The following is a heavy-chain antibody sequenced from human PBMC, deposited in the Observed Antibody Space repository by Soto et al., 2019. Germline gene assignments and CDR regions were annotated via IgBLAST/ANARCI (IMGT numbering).Heavy chain of an antibody. J-gene: IGHJ4*02. CDR3: ARHMVVVPADY. Sequence: GGSLRLSCAASGFTFSSYWMSWVRQAPGKGLEWVANIKQDGSEKYYVDSVKGRFTISRDNAKKSLYLQMNSLRAEDTAVYYCARHMVVVPADYWGQGTLVTVSS. CDR1: GFTFSSYW. CDR2: IKQDGSEK. D-gene: IGHD2-2*01. V-gene: IGHV3-7*01.